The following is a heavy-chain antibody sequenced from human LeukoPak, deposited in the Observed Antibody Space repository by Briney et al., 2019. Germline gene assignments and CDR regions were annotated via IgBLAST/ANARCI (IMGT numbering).Heavy chain of an antibody. CDR3: AKVKGYSSGWRFDY. CDR2: IKQDGSEK. Sequence: GESLRLSCAASGFTFRSYWMSWVREAPGKGLEWVANIKQDGSEKYYVDSVKGRFTISRDNAKNSLYLQMNSLRAEDTAVYYCAKVKGYSSGWRFDYWGQGTLVTVSS. D-gene: IGHD6-19*01. V-gene: IGHV3-7*01. CDR1: GFTFRSYW. J-gene: IGHJ4*02.